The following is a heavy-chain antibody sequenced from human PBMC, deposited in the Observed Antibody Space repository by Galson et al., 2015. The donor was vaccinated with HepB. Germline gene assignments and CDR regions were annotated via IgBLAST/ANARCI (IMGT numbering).Heavy chain of an antibody. CDR2: ITPSGDDT. V-gene: IGHV3-23*01. Sequence: LRLSCAASGFTFSYYAMAWVRQAPGKGLEWISAITPSGDDTYSADSMKGRFFISRDNSQNTLFLQMNSLRADDTAIYFCAKVFPEKTDGWYRQALYYFDSWGQGTRVTVSS. CDR3: AKVFPEKTDGWYRQALYYFDS. J-gene: IGHJ4*02. D-gene: IGHD6-19*01. CDR1: GFTFSYYA.